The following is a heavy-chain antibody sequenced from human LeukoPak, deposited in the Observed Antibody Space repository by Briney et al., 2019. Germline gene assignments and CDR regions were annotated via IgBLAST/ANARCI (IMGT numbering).Heavy chain of an antibody. CDR3: AKGDGYSYGSLFDD. V-gene: IGHV3-23*01. Sequence: GGSLRLSCAGSGFTFNNYPISWVRQTPGKGLEWVSAITGGADSTYYADSVKGRLTISRDNSKNTLYLQMNSLRAEDTAVYYCAKGDGYSYGSLFDDWGQGTLVTVSS. CDR2: ITGGADST. CDR1: GFTFNNYP. D-gene: IGHD5-18*01. J-gene: IGHJ4*02.